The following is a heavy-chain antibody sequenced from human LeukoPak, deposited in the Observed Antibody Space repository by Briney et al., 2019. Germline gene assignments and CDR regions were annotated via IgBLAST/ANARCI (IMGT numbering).Heavy chain of an antibody. D-gene: IGHD3-3*02. CDR1: GFTVSTNY. V-gene: IGHV3-53*01. CDR2: LYSGSST. CDR3: ARVGDHFHWYLDL. J-gene: IGHJ2*01. Sequence: PGRSLRLSCAASGFTVSTNYMNWVRQAPGKGLEWVSILYSGSSTYYADSVEGRFIVSRDSSKNTLSLQMDDLRAEDTAVYYCARVGDHFHWYLDLWGRGTMVTVSS.